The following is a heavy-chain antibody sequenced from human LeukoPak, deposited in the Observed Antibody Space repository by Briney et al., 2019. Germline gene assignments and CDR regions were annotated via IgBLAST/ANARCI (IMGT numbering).Heavy chain of an antibody. CDR1: GFTFSNWA. CDR2: ISGDGGGT. CDR3: ASHLPSGGSGTYAFDI. Sequence: GGSLRLSCAASGFTFSNWAITWVRQAPGMGLEWVSSISGDGGGTYYADSVKGRFTISRDNSQNTLFLQMNSLRAEDTAVYYCASHLPSGGSGTYAFDIWGQGTMVTVSS. D-gene: IGHD3-10*01. V-gene: IGHV3-23*01. J-gene: IGHJ3*02.